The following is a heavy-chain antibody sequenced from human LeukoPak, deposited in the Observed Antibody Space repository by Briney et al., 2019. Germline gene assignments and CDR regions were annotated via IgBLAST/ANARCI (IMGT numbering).Heavy chain of an antibody. CDR3: ARDVDTAYGY. D-gene: IGHD5-18*01. V-gene: IGHV1-69*06. J-gene: IGHJ4*02. CDR1: GYTFTAYY. Sequence: GASVRVSCKASGYTFTAYYIHWVRQAPGQGLEWMGGIIPIFGTANYAQKFQGRVTITADKSTSTAYMELSSLRSEDTAVYYCARDVDTAYGYWGQGTLVTVSS. CDR2: IIPIFGTA.